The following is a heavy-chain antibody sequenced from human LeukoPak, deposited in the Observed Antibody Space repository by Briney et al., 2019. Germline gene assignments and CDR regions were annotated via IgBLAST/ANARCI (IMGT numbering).Heavy chain of an antibody. CDR3: ARDADWGSVNNWFDP. CDR2: IYYSGST. J-gene: IGHJ5*02. D-gene: IGHD7-27*01. Sequence: SQTLSLTCTVSGGSISSGGYYWSWIRQHPGKGLEWIGYIYYSGSTYYNPSLKSRVTISVDTSKNQFSLKLSSVTAADTAIYYCARDADWGSVNNWFDPWGQGTLVTVSS. V-gene: IGHV4-31*03. CDR1: GGSISSGGYY.